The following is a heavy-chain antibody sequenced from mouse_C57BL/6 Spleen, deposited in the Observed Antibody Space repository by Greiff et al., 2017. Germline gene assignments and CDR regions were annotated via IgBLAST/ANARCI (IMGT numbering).Heavy chain of an antibody. D-gene: IGHD2-4*01. Sequence: QVQLQQPGAELVKPGASVKLSCKASGYTFTSYWMHWVKQRPGQGLEWIGMIHPNSGSTNYNEKFKSKATLTVDKSSSTAYMQLSSLTSEDAAVYYCATYDYDSDWYFDVWGTGTTVTVSS. J-gene: IGHJ1*03. CDR1: GYTFTSYW. CDR3: ATYDYDSDWYFDV. V-gene: IGHV1-64*01. CDR2: IHPNSGST.